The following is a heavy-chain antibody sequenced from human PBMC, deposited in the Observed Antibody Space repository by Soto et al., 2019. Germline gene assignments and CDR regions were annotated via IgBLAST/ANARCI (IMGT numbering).Heavy chain of an antibody. CDR2: IYHSGST. Sequence: PSETLSLTCAVSGGSIRSSNWWSWVRQPPGKGLQWIGEIYHSGSTNYIPSLKSRVTISVDKSRNQFSLKLSSVTAADTAVYYCARRWGEGRVDYWGQGTLVTVSS. CDR1: GGSIRSSNW. J-gene: IGHJ4*02. D-gene: IGHD3-10*01. V-gene: IGHV4-4*02. CDR3: ARRWGEGRVDY.